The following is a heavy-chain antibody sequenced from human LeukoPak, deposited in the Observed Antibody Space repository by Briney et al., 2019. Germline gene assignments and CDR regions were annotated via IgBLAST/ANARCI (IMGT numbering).Heavy chain of an antibody. CDR1: GGSISSYY. Sequence: PSETLSLTCTVSGGSISSYYWSWIRQLPGKGLEWIGYIYYSGSTNYNPSLKSRVTISVDTSKNQFSLKLSSVTAADTAVYYCARESQGNAFDIWGQGTMVTVSS. CDR3: ARESQGNAFDI. V-gene: IGHV4-59*01. CDR2: IYYSGST. J-gene: IGHJ3*02. D-gene: IGHD6-13*01.